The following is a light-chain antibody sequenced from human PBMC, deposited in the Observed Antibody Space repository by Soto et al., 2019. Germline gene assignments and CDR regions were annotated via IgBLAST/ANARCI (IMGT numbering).Light chain of an antibody. CDR2: EVS. CDR1: SSDVGGYNY. Sequence: QSALTQPASVSGSPGQSITISCTGTSSDVGGYNYVSWYQQHPGKAPKVMIYEVSKRPSGVPDRFSGSKSGNTASLTVSGLQAEDEADYFCSSYAGINDFVLFGGGTKLTVL. J-gene: IGLJ2*01. CDR3: SSYAGINDFVL. V-gene: IGLV2-8*01.